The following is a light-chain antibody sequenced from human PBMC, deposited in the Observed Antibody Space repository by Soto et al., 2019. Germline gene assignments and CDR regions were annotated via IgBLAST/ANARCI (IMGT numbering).Light chain of an antibody. CDR2: GAS. CDR1: QSVSSSY. Sequence: EIVWTQSPGTLSLSPGERATLSCRASQSVSSSYLAWYQQKPGQAPRLLISGASSRATGIPDRFSGSGSGTDFTLTITRLEPEDFAVYYCQQYGSSPLTFGGGTKVEIE. CDR3: QQYGSSPLT. V-gene: IGKV3-20*01. J-gene: IGKJ4*01.